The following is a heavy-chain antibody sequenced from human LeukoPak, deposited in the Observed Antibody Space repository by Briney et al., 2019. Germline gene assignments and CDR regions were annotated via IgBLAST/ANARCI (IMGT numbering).Heavy chain of an antibody. CDR2: MYSGGGA. Sequence: GGSLRLSCAASGFIVTNEYMSWVRQAPGKGLEWVSVMYSGGGADYADSVKDRFIISRDTAKNTLYLQMNALRPEDTAVYYCTRDSILAERHGLYDAFDIWGQGTMVTVSS. D-gene: IGHD3-9*01. CDR1: GFIVTNEY. CDR3: TRDSILAERHGLYDAFDI. V-gene: IGHV3-66*01. J-gene: IGHJ3*02.